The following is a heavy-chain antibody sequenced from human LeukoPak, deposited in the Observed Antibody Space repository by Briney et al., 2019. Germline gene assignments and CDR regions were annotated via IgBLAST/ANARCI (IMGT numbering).Heavy chain of an antibody. CDR3: ARDSRLVRGLDY. J-gene: IGHJ4*02. CDR1: GGSFSGYY. D-gene: IGHD6-6*01. Sequence: PSETLSLTCAVYGGSFSGYYWSWIRQPPGKGLEWIGEINHSGSTNYNPSLKSRVTISVDTSKNQFSLKLSSVTAADTAVYYCARDSRLVRGLDYWGQGTLVTVSS. V-gene: IGHV4-34*01. CDR2: INHSGST.